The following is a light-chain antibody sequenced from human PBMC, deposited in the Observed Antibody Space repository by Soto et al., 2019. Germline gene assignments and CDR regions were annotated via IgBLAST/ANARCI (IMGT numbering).Light chain of an antibody. Sequence: QSALTQPASVSGSPGQSITISCTGTSSDVGGYTYVSWYQQHPGKAPKLMIYQVSNRPSGVSNRFSGSKSGNTASQTISGLQTEDEADYYCSSYTNSNTRVFGGGTKLTVL. CDR3: SSYTNSNTRV. CDR1: SSDVGGYTY. CDR2: QVS. V-gene: IGLV2-14*01. J-gene: IGLJ3*02.